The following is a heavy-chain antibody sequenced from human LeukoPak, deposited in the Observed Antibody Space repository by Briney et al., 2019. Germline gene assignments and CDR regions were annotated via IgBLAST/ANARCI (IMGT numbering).Heavy chain of an antibody. J-gene: IGHJ6*03. V-gene: IGHV4-59*01. CDR1: GDSITNYY. Sequence: SETLSLTCTVSGDSITNYYWIWIRQPPGKGLEWIGYIRYSGSTNYNPSLKSRVTISVDTSKNQFSLKLSSVTAADTAVYYCARGRNYYYSMDVWGKGTTVTVSS. CDR3: ARGRNYYYSMDV. CDR2: IRYSGST.